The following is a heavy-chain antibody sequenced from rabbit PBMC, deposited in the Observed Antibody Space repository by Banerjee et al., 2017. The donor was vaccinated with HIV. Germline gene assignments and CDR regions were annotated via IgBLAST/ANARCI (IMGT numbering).Heavy chain of an antibody. CDR2: INTANDNA. CDR3: ARSGGAGNTYALHL. Sequence: QEQLVESGGGLVQPEGSLTLTCTASGFSFSGSPDMCWVRQAPGKGLEWIACINTANDNAFYASWAKGRFTISRTSSTTVTLQMTSLTAADTATYFCARSGGAGNTYALHLWGPGTLVTVS. J-gene: IGHJ4*01. V-gene: IGHV1S45*01. CDR1: GFSFSGSPD. D-gene: IGHD8-1*01.